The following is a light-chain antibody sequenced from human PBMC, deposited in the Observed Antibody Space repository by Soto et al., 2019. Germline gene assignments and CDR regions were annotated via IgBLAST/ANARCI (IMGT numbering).Light chain of an antibody. CDR3: QQAYSFPIT. Sequence: EIVMTQSPATLSVSPGERATLSCRASQSVSSDLAWYHQKPGQAPRLLIYSASTRATGIPARFSGSGSGTEFTLSINSLQPEDFATYYCQQAYSFPITFGQGTRLEI. V-gene: IGKV3-15*01. CDR1: QSVSSD. J-gene: IGKJ5*01. CDR2: SAS.